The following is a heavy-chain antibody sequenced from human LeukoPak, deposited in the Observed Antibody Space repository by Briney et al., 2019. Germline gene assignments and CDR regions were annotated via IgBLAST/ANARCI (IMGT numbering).Heavy chain of an antibody. V-gene: IGHV3-30*19. CDR1: GFTFSSYG. J-gene: IGHJ4*02. CDR2: ISYDGSNK. CDR3: ARVGYSYLYYFDY. Sequence: GRSLRLSCAASGFTFSSYGMHWVRQAPGKGLEWVAVISYDGSNKYYADSVKGRFTISRDNSKNTLYLQMNSLRAEDTAVYYCARVGYSYLYYFDYWGQGTLVTVSS. D-gene: IGHD5-18*01.